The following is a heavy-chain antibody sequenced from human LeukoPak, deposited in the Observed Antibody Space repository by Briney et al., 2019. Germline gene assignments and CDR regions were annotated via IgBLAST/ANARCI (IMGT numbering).Heavy chain of an antibody. Sequence: SETLSLTCAVYGGSFSGYYWSWIRQPPGKGLEWIGEINHSGSTNYNPSLKSRVTISVDTSKNQFSLKLSSVTAADTAMYYCARDVGITVADSFDPWGQGTLVTVSS. CDR3: ARDVGITVADSFDP. V-gene: IGHV4-34*01. CDR1: GGSFSGYY. J-gene: IGHJ5*02. CDR2: INHSGST. D-gene: IGHD6-13*01.